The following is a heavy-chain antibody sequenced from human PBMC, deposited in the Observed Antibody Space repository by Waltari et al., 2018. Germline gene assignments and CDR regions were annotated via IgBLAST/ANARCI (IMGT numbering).Heavy chain of an antibody. V-gene: IGHV3-7*01. Sequence: EVQLVESGGGLVQPGGSLRLSCAASGFSFSSYWMTWVRQAPGKGLGGVASINQEGRQKQYVDSVKGRFPISRDNAKNSLYLQMNSLRADDTAVYYCARDSTRRFDYWGQGTLVTVSS. CDR1: GFSFSSYW. J-gene: IGHJ4*02. CDR3: ARDSTRRFDY. D-gene: IGHD6-6*01. CDR2: INQEGRQK.